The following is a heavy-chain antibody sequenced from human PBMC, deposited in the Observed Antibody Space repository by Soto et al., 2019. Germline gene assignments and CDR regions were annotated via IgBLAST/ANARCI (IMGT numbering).Heavy chain of an antibody. CDR2: VYYSGST. CDR3: ARIVRYFDWPTNYEAFDI. Sequence: QLQLQESGPGLVKPSETLSFICTVSRGSISSRSYYWGWIRQPPGKGLEWIGSVYYSGSTYYNPSLNSRVTISVDTSKNQFSLKLSSVTAADTAVYYGARIVRYFDWPTNYEAFDIWGQGAMVTVSS. D-gene: IGHD3-9*01. J-gene: IGHJ3*02. V-gene: IGHV4-39*01. CDR1: RGSISSRSYY.